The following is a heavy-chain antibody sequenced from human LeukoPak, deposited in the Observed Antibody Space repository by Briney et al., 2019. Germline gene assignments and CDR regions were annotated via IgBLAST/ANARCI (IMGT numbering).Heavy chain of an antibody. D-gene: IGHD3-10*01. J-gene: IGHJ4*02. CDR1: GFKFSDYS. V-gene: IGHV3-48*04. Sequence: SGGSLRLSCAASGFKFSDYSMNWVRQAPGKGLEWVSYISASGSTTHYADFVKGRFTISRDSARNSLYLQMNSLEADDTAIYYCARARLFFYGSWGYWGQGTLVTVSS. CDR3: ARARLFFYGSWGY. CDR2: ISASGSTT.